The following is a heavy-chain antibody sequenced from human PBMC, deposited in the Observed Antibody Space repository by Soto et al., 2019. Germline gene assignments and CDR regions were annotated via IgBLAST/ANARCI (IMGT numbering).Heavy chain of an antibody. Sequence: SETLSLTCTVSGGSISSGGYYWSWIRQHPGKGLEWIGYIYYSGSTYYNPSLKSRVTISVDTSKNQFSLKLSSVTAADTAVYYCARVIYGDFDYWGQGTLVTVSS. D-gene: IGHD4-17*01. V-gene: IGHV4-31*03. CDR2: IYYSGST. J-gene: IGHJ4*02. CDR1: GGSISSGGYY. CDR3: ARVIYGDFDY.